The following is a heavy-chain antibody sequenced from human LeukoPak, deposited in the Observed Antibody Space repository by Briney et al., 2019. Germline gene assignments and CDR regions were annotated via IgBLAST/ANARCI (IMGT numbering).Heavy chain of an antibody. J-gene: IGHJ4*02. CDR3: ASGIRYSYGYHFDY. V-gene: IGHV3-53*01. Sequence: GGSLRLSCAASGFTVSSNYMSWVRQAPGKGLEWASVIYSGGSTYYADSVKGRFTISRDNSKNTLYLQMNSLRAEDTAVYYCASGIRYSYGYHFDYRGQGTLVTVSS. CDR2: IYSGGST. CDR1: GFTVSSNY. D-gene: IGHD5-18*01.